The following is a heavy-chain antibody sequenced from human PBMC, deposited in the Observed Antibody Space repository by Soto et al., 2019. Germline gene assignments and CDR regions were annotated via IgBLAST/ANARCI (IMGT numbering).Heavy chain of an antibody. V-gene: IGHV3-11*01. J-gene: IGHJ4*02. Sequence: GGSLRLSCEGSGFTFNDYYMTWIRQAPGKGLEWVAYINTLSTAIYYADSVKGRFTISRDNAKNSLYLQMNGLRAEDTATYYCARRLQWQLRPLDSWGRGTLVTVSS. CDR1: GFTFNDYY. CDR2: INTLSTAI. D-gene: IGHD6-19*01. CDR3: ARRLQWQLRPLDS.